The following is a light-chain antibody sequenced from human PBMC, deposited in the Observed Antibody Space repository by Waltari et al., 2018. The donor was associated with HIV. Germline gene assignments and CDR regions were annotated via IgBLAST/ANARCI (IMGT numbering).Light chain of an antibody. J-gene: IGKJ3*01. CDR2: LGS. CDR3: MQARQSTFT. CDR1: QSLLHSNGDNY. Sequence: VMIQSPISLSVSPGESASISCRSSQSLLHSNGDNYLDWYFQKPGQSPQLLIYLGSIRAPGVPDRFSSAGSGTDFTLRISRVEPEDVGVYYCMQARQSTFTFGPGTKIEI. V-gene: IGKV2-28*01.